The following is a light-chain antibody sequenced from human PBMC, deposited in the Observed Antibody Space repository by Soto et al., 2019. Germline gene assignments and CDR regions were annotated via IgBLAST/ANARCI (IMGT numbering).Light chain of an antibody. CDR3: QQSYRTPLT. CDR1: QSIISY. J-gene: IGKJ4*01. V-gene: IGKV1-39*01. Sequence: DLQMTQSPSSLSAAVGDRVTITCRASQSIISYLNWYQQKPGKAPKVLIYAASSLQSGVPSRFSGSGSGTDFTLSISSLQPEDFATYYCQQSYRTPLTFGGGTKVEIK. CDR2: AAS.